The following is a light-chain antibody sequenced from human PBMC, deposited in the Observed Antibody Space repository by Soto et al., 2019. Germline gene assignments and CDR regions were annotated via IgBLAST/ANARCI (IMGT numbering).Light chain of an antibody. CDR3: MQARHTPYT. V-gene: IGKV2-28*01. J-gene: IGKJ2*01. CDR2: LGF. CDR1: QRLLHSHGNYF. Sequence: EIVMTQSPPSLTVTPGEPATISCRSSQRLLHSHGNYFLEWYLQKPGQSPQLLFYLGFNRASGVPERVSGTGAGKHFTLKIRIVEAEDVGVYYCMQARHTPYTFRQGTKLEIK.